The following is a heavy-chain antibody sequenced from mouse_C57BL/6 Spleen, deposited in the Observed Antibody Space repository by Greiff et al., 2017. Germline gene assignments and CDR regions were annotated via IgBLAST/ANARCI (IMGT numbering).Heavy chain of an antibody. J-gene: IGHJ4*01. D-gene: IGHD1-1*01. CDR3: TRGDLKDYYGNYAMDY. CDR2: IDPETGGT. Sequence: LQESGAELVRPGASVTLSCKASGYTFTDYEMHWVKQTPVHGLEWIGAIDPETGGTAYNQKFKGKAILTADKSSSTAYMELRSLTSEDSAVYYCTRGDLKDYYGNYAMDYWGLGTSVTVSS. CDR1: GYTFTDYE. V-gene: IGHV1-15*01.